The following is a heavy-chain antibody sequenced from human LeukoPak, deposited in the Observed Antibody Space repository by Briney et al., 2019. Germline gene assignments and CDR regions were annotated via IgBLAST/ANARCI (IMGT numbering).Heavy chain of an antibody. Sequence: GSLRLSCTASGFTLSSYEMSWIRQAPGKGLEWVSSIDYSGGDTHYADSVKGRFTISRDNSKNTLYLQLSSLRGDDTAVYYCARNSGWYGASWGQGTLVIVSS. D-gene: IGHD6-19*01. CDR1: GFTLSSYE. J-gene: IGHJ4*02. CDR3: ARNSGWYGAS. CDR2: IDYSGGDT. V-gene: IGHV3-23*01.